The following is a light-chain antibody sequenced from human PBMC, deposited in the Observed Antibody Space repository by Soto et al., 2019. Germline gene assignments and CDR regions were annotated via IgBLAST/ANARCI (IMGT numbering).Light chain of an antibody. V-gene: IGLV2-14*01. Sequence: QSALTQPASVSGSPGQSITISCTGTSRDVGGYNYVSWYQQNPGKAPKLMIYDVSNRPSGVSNRFSGSKSGNTASLTISGLQAEDEADYYCSSYTSSSTRVFGGGTKLTVL. CDR3: SSYTSSSTRV. J-gene: IGLJ3*02. CDR1: SRDVGGYNY. CDR2: DVS.